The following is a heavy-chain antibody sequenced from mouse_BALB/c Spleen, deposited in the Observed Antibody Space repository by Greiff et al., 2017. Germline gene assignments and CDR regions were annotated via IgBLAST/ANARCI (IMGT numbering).Heavy chain of an antibody. CDR2: IWSGGST. J-gene: IGHJ3*01. D-gene: IGHD2-4*01. V-gene: IGHV2-2*02. Sequence: QVQLQQSGPGLVQPSQSLTITCTVSGFSLTSYGVHWVRQSPGKGLEWLGVIWSGGSTDYNAAFISRLSISKDNSTSQVFFIMNSLQANDTDIYCGARRDDYDEFAYWGEGTLVTVSA. CDR3: ARRDDYDEFAY. CDR1: GFSLTSYG.